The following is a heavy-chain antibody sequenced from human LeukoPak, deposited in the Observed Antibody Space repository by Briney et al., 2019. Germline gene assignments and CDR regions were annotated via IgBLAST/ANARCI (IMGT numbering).Heavy chain of an antibody. J-gene: IGHJ2*01. D-gene: IGHD3-22*01. V-gene: IGHV3-23*01. Sequence: GGSLRLSCAASGFTFSNYGMGWVRQTPGKGLDWVSAISASGDSTYYADSVKGRFTISRDSSKNTLYLQMNSLRAEDTAVYYCAKDNYDSSGYCYGRLDWYFDLWGRGTLVTVSS. CDR3: AKDNYDSSGYCYGRLDWYFDL. CDR2: ISASGDST. CDR1: GFTFSNYG.